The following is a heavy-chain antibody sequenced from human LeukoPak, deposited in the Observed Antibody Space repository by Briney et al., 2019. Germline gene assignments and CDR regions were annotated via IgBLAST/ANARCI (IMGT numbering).Heavy chain of an antibody. CDR3: ARSIAAAGTRPYYLDF. CDR2: TYSDGGT. Sequence: GGSLRLSCAASGFTVSSNYMSWGRQAPGEGLEWVAVTYSDGGTYYADSVKGRFTISRDNSKNTLYLQMNSLRAEDTAVYYCARSIAAAGTRPYYLDFWGQGTLVTVSS. V-gene: IGHV3-53*01. D-gene: IGHD6-13*01. J-gene: IGHJ4*02. CDR1: GFTVSSNY.